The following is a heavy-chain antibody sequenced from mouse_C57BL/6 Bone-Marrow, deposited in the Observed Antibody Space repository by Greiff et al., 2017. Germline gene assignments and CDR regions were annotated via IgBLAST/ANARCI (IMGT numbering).Heavy chain of an antibody. CDR3: GRHPPCAY. J-gene: IGHJ3*01. CDR1: GYAFSSYW. Sequence: QVQLQQSGAELVKPGASVKISCKASGYAFSSYWMHWVKQRPGKGLEWIGQIYPGDGDTNYNGKFKGKATLTADTSSSTAYMQLSSLTSEDSAVYICGRHPPCAYWGQGTLGTVAA. V-gene: IGHV1-80*01. CDR2: IYPGDGDT.